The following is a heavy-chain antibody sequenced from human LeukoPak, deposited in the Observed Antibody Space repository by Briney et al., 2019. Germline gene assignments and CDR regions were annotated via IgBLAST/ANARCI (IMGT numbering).Heavy chain of an antibody. CDR1: GFTFSSYA. Sequence: PGGSLRLSCAASGFTFSSYAMSWVRQAPGKGLVWVSRINSDGGSTTYADSVKGRFTISRDNARNTLYLQMNSLRVEDTAVYYCARVGITLDIWGQGTMVTVSS. D-gene: IGHD3-10*01. CDR2: INSDGGST. CDR3: ARVGITLDI. J-gene: IGHJ3*02. V-gene: IGHV3-74*01.